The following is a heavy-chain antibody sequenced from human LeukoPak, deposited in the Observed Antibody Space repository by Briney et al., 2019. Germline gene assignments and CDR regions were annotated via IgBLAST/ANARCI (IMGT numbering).Heavy chain of an antibody. CDR3: AKAPYYYGMDV. CDR2: ISGSGGST. V-gene: IGHV3-23*01. J-gene: IGHJ6*02. Sequence: VSAISGSGGSTYYADSVKGRFTISRDNSKNTLYLQMNSLRAEDTAVYYCAKAPYYYGMDVWGQGATVTVSS.